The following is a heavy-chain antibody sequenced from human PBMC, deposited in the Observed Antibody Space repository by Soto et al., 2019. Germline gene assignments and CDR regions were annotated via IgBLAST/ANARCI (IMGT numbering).Heavy chain of an antibody. CDR3: ARGVSNSGAYYAGPSAYDR. CDR1: GGTFNGYG. V-gene: IGHV1-69*06. D-gene: IGHD3-10*01. CDR2: PVPVFDTS. J-gene: IGHJ3*01. Sequence: QVQLVQSGAVVKKPGSSVEVSCKASGGTFNGYGISWVRQAPGQGLEWMGGPVPVFDTSKYAPRFQGRVTITSDKSASTDYMELSSVRSEDTAIYFCARGVSNSGAYYAGPSAYDRWGQGTLVIVSS.